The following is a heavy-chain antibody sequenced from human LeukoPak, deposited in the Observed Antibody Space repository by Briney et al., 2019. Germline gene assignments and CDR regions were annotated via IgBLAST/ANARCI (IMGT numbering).Heavy chain of an antibody. D-gene: IGHD3-10*01. CDR1: GFSFSIYS. CDR2: IDSRGGTI. CDR3: AKEVRGGDFDN. J-gene: IGHJ4*02. V-gene: IGHV3-48*01. Sequence: EGSLRLSCAASGFSFSIYSMNWVRQAPGKGLEWVSYIDSRGGTIYYADSVKGRFTISRDNAKNSLYLQMNSLRAEDTAVYYCAKEVRGGDFDNWGLGTLVTVSS.